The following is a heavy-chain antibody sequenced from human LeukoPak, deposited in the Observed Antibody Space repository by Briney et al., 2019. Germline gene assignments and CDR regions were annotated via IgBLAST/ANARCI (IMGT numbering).Heavy chain of an antibody. CDR2: INPNSGDT. CDR1: GYTFTGYY. CDR3: ARERNYYDSSGYYHVFDY. D-gene: IGHD3-22*01. J-gene: IGHJ4*02. V-gene: IGHV1-2*02. Sequence: ASVKVSCKASGYTFTGYYMHWVRQAPGQGLEWMGWINPNSGDTNYAQKFQGRVTMTRDTSISTAYMELSRLRSDDTAVYYCARERNYYDSSGYYHVFDYWGQGTLVTVSS.